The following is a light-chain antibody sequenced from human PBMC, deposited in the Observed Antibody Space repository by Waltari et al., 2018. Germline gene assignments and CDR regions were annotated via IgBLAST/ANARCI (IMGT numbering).Light chain of an antibody. Sequence: IVLTQSPGTLSLSPGERAPLSCRARQSISRYLAWYQQKPGQAPRLLIYAASSRATGIPDRFSGSGSGTDFSLTISRLEPEDFAVYFCQNHERLPAVFGQGTKVEIK. J-gene: IGKJ1*01. V-gene: IGKV3-20*01. CDR1: QSISRY. CDR2: AAS. CDR3: QNHERLPAV.